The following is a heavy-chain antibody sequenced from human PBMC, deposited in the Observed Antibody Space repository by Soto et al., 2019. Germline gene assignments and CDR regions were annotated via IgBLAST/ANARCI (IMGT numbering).Heavy chain of an antibody. D-gene: IGHD2-15*01. J-gene: IGHJ5*02. CDR2: IIPIFGTA. V-gene: IGHV1-69*06. Sequence: SLEVSCKASGGTFSSYSISWVRQAPGQGLEWMGGIIPIFGTANYAQKFQGRVTITADKSTSTAYMELSSLRSEDTAVYYCASLPEYCSGGSCYGPLGAWCQGTLVTVS. CDR3: ASLPEYCSGGSCYGPLGA. CDR1: GGTFSSYS.